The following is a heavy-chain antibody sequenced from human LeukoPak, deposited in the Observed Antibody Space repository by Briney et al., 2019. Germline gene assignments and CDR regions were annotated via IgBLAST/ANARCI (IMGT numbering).Heavy chain of an antibody. Sequence: PSETLSLTCTVSGGSISSGDYYWSWIRQPPGTGLEWIGYIYYSGSTYYNPSLKSRVTISVDTSKNQFSLKLSSVTAADTAVYYCARDPAVIYYYCGMDVWGQGTTVTVSS. V-gene: IGHV4-30-4*01. CDR1: GGSISSGDYY. J-gene: IGHJ6*02. D-gene: IGHD2-21*01. CDR3: ARDPAVIYYYCGMDV. CDR2: IYYSGST.